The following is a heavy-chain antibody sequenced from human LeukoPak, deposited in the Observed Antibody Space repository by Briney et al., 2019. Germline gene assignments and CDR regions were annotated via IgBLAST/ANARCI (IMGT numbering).Heavy chain of an antibody. CDR1: GYSISSGYY. J-gene: IGHJ5*02. V-gene: IGHV4-38-2*02. Sequence: SETLSLTCTVSGYSISSGYYWGWIRQPPGKGLELIGSIYHSGSTYYNPSLKSRVTISVDTSKNQFSLKLSSVTAADTAVYYCARDGVVAAVYNWFDPWGQGTLVTVSS. CDR2: IYHSGST. D-gene: IGHD2-15*01. CDR3: ARDGVVAAVYNWFDP.